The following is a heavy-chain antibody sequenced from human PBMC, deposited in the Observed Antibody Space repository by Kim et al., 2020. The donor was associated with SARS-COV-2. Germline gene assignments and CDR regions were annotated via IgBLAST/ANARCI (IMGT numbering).Heavy chain of an antibody. CDR2: INWNGVSV. J-gene: IGHJ4*02. CDR1: GFTFDDYA. D-gene: IGHD3-10*01. Sequence: GGSLRLSCAASGFTFDDYAMHWVRQAPGKGLEWVSSINWNGVSVGYADSVKGRFTISRDNAKNSLYLQMHSLRPEDTALYYCAKKSGKYGSGMLFYFDYWGQGTLVTVSS. V-gene: IGHV3-9*01. CDR3: AKKSGKYGSGMLFYFDY.